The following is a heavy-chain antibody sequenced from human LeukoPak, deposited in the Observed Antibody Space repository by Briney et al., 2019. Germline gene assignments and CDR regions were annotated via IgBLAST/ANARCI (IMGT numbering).Heavy chain of an antibody. CDR1: GFTFSSYS. D-gene: IGHD1-26*01. CDR3: ARDAPTFNIVGATSEFDY. Sequence: GSLRLSCAASGFTFSSYSMNWVRQAPGKGLEWVSSISSSSSYIYYADSVKGRFTISRDNAKNSLYLQMNSLRAEDTAVYYCARDAPTFNIVGATSEFDYWGQGTLVTVSS. J-gene: IGHJ4*02. CDR2: ISSSSSYI. V-gene: IGHV3-21*01.